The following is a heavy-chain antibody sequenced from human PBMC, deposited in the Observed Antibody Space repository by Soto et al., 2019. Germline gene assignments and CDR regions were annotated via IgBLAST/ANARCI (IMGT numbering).Heavy chain of an antibody. CDR1: GASIRGNY. V-gene: IGHV4-4*07. D-gene: IGHD1-1*01. CDR3: ARKANDGGWFDP. CDR2: IYTSEST. J-gene: IGHJ5*01. Sequence: SQTLPLRWSVAGASIRGNYGRWIRQPAGKGLEWIGRIYTSESTIYNPSLRSRVTISLDTSKNQSSLKLTSVTAADTAVYYCARKANDGGWFDPWGQGTLVTVSS.